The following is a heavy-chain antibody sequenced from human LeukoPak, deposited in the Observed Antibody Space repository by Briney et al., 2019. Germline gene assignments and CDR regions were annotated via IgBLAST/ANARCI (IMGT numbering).Heavy chain of an antibody. CDR1: GYTFIGDY. CDR3: ASGRTIFYYYMDV. Sequence: GASVKVSCKSSGYTFIGDYMHWVRQAPGQGLEWMGWINPKRGDTNYAQKFQGRVTMTRDTSISTVYMEMSRLRSDDTAIYYCASGRTIFYYYMDVWGKGTTVTISS. D-gene: IGHD3-3*02. CDR2: INPKRGDT. V-gene: IGHV1-2*02. J-gene: IGHJ6*03.